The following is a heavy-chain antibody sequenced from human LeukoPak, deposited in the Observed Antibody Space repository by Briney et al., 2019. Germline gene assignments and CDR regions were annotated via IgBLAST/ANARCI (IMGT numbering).Heavy chain of an antibody. CDR2: ISGSGGST. CDR1: GFTFSSYA. J-gene: IGHJ6*02. CDR3: ARDSDYYYGMDV. V-gene: IGHV3-23*01. Sequence: GGSLRLSCAASGFTFSSYAMSWVRQAPGKGLEWVSAISGSGGSTYYADSVKGRFTISRDNSKNTLYLQMNSLRAEDTAVYYCARDSDYYYGMDVWGQGTTVTVSS.